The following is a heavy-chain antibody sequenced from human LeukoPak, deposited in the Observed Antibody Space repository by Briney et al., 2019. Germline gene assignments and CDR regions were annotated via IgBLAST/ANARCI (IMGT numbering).Heavy chain of an antibody. CDR1: GGSIISYY. CDR3: ARGGYSGYGFDY. CDR2: IYYSGST. V-gene: IGHV4-59*01. Sequence: SETLSLTCTVSGGSIISYYCGWSRQPPGRGDGWIGYIYYSGSTNYNPSLKSRVTISVDTSKNQFSLKLSSVTAADTAVYYCARGGYSGYGFDYWGQGTLVTVSS. D-gene: IGHD5-12*01. J-gene: IGHJ4*02.